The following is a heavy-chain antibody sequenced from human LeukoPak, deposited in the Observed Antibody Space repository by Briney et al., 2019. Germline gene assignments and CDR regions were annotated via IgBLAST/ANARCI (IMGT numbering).Heavy chain of an antibody. D-gene: IGHD2-2*01. Sequence: GGSLRLSCAASGFTFSSYAMSWVRQAPGKGLEWVSAISGSGGSTYYADSVKGRFTISRDNSKSTLYLQMNSLRAEDTAVYYCAKDEDIVVVPAAIDYWGQGTLVTVSS. J-gene: IGHJ4*02. CDR1: GFTFSSYA. CDR3: AKDEDIVVVPAAIDY. CDR2: ISGSGGST. V-gene: IGHV3-23*01.